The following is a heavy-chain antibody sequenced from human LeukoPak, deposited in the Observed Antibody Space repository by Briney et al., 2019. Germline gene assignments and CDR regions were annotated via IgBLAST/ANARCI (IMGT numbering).Heavy chain of an antibody. CDR2: TTNKAHSYTT. V-gene: IGHV3-72*01. J-gene: IGHJ4*02. Sequence: PGGSLRLSCAVSGFTLSDHNMDWVRQAPGKGLEWVGRTTNKAHSYTTEYAASVKGRFTISRDDSQNSLYLRMNSLKTEDTAVYYCARAPSGLDYWGQGILVTVSS. D-gene: IGHD2-15*01. CDR1: GFTLSDHN. CDR3: ARAPSGLDY.